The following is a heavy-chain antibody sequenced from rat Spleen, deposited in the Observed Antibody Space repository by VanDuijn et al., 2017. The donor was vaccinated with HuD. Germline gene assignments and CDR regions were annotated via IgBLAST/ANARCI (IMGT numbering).Heavy chain of an antibody. Sequence: EVQLVESGGGLVQPGGSLKFSCAASGFNFSDYGMAWVRQTPTKGLEWVASISTGGGVTHYRDSVRGRFTISRDNAKSTLYLQMDSLRSEDTASYYCARHGIYNNYGWFAYWGQGTLVTVSS. D-gene: IGHD1-10*01. J-gene: IGHJ3*01. CDR3: ARHGIYNNYGWFAY. CDR1: GFNFSDYG. V-gene: IGHV5S23*01. CDR2: ISTGGGVT.